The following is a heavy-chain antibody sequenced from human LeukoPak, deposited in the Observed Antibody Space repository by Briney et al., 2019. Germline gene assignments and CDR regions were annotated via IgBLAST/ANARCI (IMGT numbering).Heavy chain of an antibody. J-gene: IGHJ4*02. Sequence: ASVKVSCKASGYTFTGYYMHWVRQAPGQGVEWMGWINPNSGGTNYAQKFQGRVTMTRDTSISTAYMELSRLRSDDTAVYYCARTLTDYGDYVSRDYWGQGTLVTVSS. V-gene: IGHV1-2*02. D-gene: IGHD4-17*01. CDR1: GYTFTGYY. CDR2: INPNSGGT. CDR3: ARTLTDYGDYVSRDY.